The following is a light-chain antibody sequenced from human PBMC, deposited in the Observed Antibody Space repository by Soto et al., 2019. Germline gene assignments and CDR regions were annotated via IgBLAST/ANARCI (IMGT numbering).Light chain of an antibody. Sequence: DIQMTQSPSTLSAAVGDTVSITCRASQSFSNCLAWYQQKPGKAPKFLIYKASTLESGVPSRFSGSGSGTKFTLPISSLQPDDFATYYCQQYNSYSWTFGQGTKEEIK. CDR1: QSFSNC. V-gene: IGKV1-5*03. CDR3: QQYNSYSWT. CDR2: KAS. J-gene: IGKJ1*01.